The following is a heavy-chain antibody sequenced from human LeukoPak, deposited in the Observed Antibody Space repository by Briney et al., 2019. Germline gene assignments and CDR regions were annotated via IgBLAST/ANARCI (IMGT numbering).Heavy chain of an antibody. V-gene: IGHV3-30*04. D-gene: IGHD4-17*01. CDR2: ISYDGSNK. Sequence: PGRSLRLSCAASGFTFSSYAMHWVRQAPGKGLEWVAVISYDGSNKYYADSVKGRFTISRDNSKNTLYLQMNSLRAEDTAVYYCARGRGGVVLRCPDYWGQGTLVTVSS. CDR1: GFTFSSYA. J-gene: IGHJ4*02. CDR3: ARGRGGVVLRCPDY.